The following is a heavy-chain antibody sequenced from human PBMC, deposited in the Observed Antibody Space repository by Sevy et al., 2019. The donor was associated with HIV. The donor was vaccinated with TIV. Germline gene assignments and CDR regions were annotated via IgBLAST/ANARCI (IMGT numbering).Heavy chain of an antibody. Sequence: SETLSLTCTVSGASISSSGYYWGWIRQSPGKGLEWIATINYNGITFYNPSLKSRITISADTSRNQFSLDLKSVTAADTAIYYCAGPILTYNNGWSYYDYWGQGTVVTVSS. CDR1: GASISSSGYY. CDR3: AGPILTYNNGWSYYDY. CDR2: INYNGIT. J-gene: IGHJ4*02. D-gene: IGHD3-10*01. V-gene: IGHV4-39*01.